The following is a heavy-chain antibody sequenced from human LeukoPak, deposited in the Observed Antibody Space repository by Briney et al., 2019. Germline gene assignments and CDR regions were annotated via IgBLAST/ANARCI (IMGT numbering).Heavy chain of an antibody. Sequence: GESPKISCKGSGYSFTSYWIGWVRQMPGKGLEWMGIIYPGDSDTRYSPSFQGQVTISADKSISTAYLQWSSLKASDTAMYYCARLPYYYDSSGYYYFDYWGQGTLVTVSS. CDR1: GYSFTSYW. CDR2: IYPGDSDT. J-gene: IGHJ4*02. D-gene: IGHD3-22*01. CDR3: ARLPYYYDSSGYYYFDY. V-gene: IGHV5-51*01.